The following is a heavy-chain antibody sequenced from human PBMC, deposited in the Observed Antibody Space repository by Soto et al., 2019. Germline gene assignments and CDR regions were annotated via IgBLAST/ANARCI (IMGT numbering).Heavy chain of an antibody. D-gene: IGHD3-10*01. CDR2: IYPGDSDT. CDR3: ARTYGSGSYEYPKYYYYYIDG. Sequence: PGESLKISCKGSGYSFTSYWIGWVRQMPGKGLEWMGIIYPGDSDTRYSPSFQGQVTISADKSISTAYLQWSSLKASDTAMYYCARTYGSGSYEYPKYYYYYIDGWAKGNTVTVSS. V-gene: IGHV5-51*01. J-gene: IGHJ6*03. CDR1: GYSFTSYW.